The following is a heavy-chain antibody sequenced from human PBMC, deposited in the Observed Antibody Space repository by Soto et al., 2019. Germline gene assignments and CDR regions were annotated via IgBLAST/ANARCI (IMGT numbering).Heavy chain of an antibody. V-gene: IGHV3-23*01. CDR1: GFAFSTYA. CDR3: AKRGRCSSSSCSHYFDY. J-gene: IGHJ4*02. D-gene: IGHD2-15*01. Sequence: EVQLLESGGGLVQPGGSLRLSCAASGFAFSTYAVSWVRQAPGKGLEWVSLITGSTDTTYYADSVKGRFTISRDSSRNTLYLQMNGLRAEDTALYYCAKRGRCSSSSCSHYFDYWGQGTLVTVSS. CDR2: ITGSTDTT.